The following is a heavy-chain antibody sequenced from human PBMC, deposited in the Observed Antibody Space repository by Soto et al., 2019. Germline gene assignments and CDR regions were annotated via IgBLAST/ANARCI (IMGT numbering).Heavy chain of an antibody. CDR3: ARDGGFDY. V-gene: IGHV3-33*01. D-gene: IGHD3-16*01. Sequence: QVQLVESGGGVVQPGRSLRLSCAASGFTFSRSGMHWVRQAPGKGLEWVAVIWYDGSKKYYVDSVKGRFTVSSDNSKNTLYLEMSSLRAEDTAVYYCARDGGFDYWGQGTLVIVSS. CDR2: IWYDGSKK. J-gene: IGHJ4*02. CDR1: GFTFSRSG.